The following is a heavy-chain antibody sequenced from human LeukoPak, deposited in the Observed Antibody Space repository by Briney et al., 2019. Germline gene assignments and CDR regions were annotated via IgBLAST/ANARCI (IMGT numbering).Heavy chain of an antibody. V-gene: IGHV3-74*03. J-gene: IGHJ4*02. Sequence: QTGGSLRLSCTASGFTFSTYWINWVRQSPGKGLVWVALINGDGSTTTHADSVKGRFTISRGNAKNTAYLQMNSLRDEDTAVYFCARDYAGSPDYWGQGTLVTVSA. CDR2: INGDGSTT. D-gene: IGHD3-10*01. CDR1: GFTFSTYW. CDR3: ARDYAGSPDY.